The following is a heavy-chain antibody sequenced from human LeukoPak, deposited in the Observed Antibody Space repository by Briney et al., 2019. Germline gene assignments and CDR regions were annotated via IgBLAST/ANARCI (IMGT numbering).Heavy chain of an antibody. V-gene: IGHV1-3*03. CDR1: GYTFTSYA. D-gene: IGHD6-13*01. Sequence: ASVTVSCKASGYTFTSYAMHWVRQAPGQRLEWMGWINAGNGNTKYSQEFQGRVTITRDTSASTAYMELSSLRSEDMAVYYCARDGIAAAGHPFDYWGQGTLVTVSS. J-gene: IGHJ4*02. CDR3: ARDGIAAAGHPFDY. CDR2: INAGNGNT.